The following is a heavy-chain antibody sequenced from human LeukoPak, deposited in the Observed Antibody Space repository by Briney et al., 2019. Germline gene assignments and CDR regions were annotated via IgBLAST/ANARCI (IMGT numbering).Heavy chain of an antibody. V-gene: IGHV3-30*04. CDR1: GFTFSSYA. CDR3: ARDWGYCSGGSCYSFDY. CDR2: ISYDGSNK. J-gene: IGHJ4*02. Sequence: SGGSLRLSCAASGFTFSSYAMHWVRQAPGKGLEWVAVISYDGSNKYYADSVKGRFTISRDNSKNTLYLQMTSLRAEDTAVYYCARDWGYCSGGSCYSFDYWGQGTLVTVSS. D-gene: IGHD2-15*01.